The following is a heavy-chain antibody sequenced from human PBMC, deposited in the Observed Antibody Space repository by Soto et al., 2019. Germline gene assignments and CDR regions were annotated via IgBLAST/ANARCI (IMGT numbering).Heavy chain of an antibody. CDR2: INPRGIDT. D-gene: IGHD2-21*02. V-gene: IGHV3-23*01. CDR1: GFTFSNYG. Sequence: EEQVLESGGGSAQPGGSLRLSCAASGFTFSNYGMTWVRQAPGKGLEWVSSINPRGIDTKYADSVKGQFTIARDNSKNMMYLPMNNLRAEDTDVYYCAKAGEYCYDDCTRAYWGQGTLVTVSS. CDR3: AKAGEYCYDDCTRAY. J-gene: IGHJ4*02.